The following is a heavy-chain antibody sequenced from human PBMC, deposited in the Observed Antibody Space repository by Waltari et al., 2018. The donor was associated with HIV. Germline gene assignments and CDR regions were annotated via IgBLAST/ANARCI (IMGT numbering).Heavy chain of an antibody. CDR2: INWNSETT. CDR1: GFTFDDYP. CDR3: AKGTGDYALDY. V-gene: IGHV3-9*01. Sequence: EVQVVESGGGLVQPGRSLRLSCAASGFTFDDYPMHWVRQPPGKGLEWVSGINWNSETTAYADSVKGRFTVSRDNAKNSLYLQMNSLRTDDTALYYCAKGTGDYALDYWGQGILVTVSS. J-gene: IGHJ4*02. D-gene: IGHD4-17*01.